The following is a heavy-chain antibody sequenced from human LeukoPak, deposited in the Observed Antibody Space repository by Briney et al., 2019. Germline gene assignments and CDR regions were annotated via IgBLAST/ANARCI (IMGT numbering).Heavy chain of an antibody. CDR1: GFTFSSYS. CDR2: ISSSSSYI. Sequence: GGSLRLSCAASGFTFSSYSMNWVRQAPGKGREWVSSISSSSSYIYYAYSVKGRFTISRDNAKNSLYLQMNSLRAEDTAVYYCAREPYYYDSSGYFQALDYWGQGTLVTVSS. D-gene: IGHD3-22*01. J-gene: IGHJ4*02. V-gene: IGHV3-21*01. CDR3: AREPYYYDSSGYFQALDY.